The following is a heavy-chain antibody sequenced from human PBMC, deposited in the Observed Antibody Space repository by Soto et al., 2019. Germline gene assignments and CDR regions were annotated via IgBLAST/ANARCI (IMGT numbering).Heavy chain of an antibody. D-gene: IGHD3-3*01. CDR3: VRHSASSWSYYYYMDV. CDR2: IYYSGST. CDR1: GGSISSSNYY. Sequence: SETLSLTCTVSGGSISSSNYYWGWIRQPPGKGLEWIGSIYYSGSTYYNPSLKSRVTISVDTSKNQFSLKLSSVIAADTAVYYCVRHSASSWSYYYYMDVWGKGTTVTVSS. J-gene: IGHJ6*03. V-gene: IGHV4-39*01.